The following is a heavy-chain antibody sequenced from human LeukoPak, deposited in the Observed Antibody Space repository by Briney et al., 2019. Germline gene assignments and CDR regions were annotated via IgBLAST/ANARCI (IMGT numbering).Heavy chain of an antibody. D-gene: IGHD2-21*02. V-gene: IGHV1-24*01. CDR2: FDPEDGET. Sequence: GASVKVSCKVSGYTLTELSMHWVRQAPGKGLEWVGGFDPEDGETIYAQKFQGRVTITEDTSTDTAYMELSSLRSEDTAVYYCALPVAYCGGDCYFYFQHWGQGTLVTVSS. CDR3: ALPVAYCGGDCYFYFQH. J-gene: IGHJ1*01. CDR1: GYTLTELS.